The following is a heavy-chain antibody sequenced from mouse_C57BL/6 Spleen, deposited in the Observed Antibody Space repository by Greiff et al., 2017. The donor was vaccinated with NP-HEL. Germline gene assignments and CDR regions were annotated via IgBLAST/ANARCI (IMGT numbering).Heavy chain of an antibody. J-gene: IGHJ4*01. CDR1: GFTFSDYG. CDR3: ARHGGAYYSNYEAMDY. Sequence: EVKVVESGGGLVQPGGSLKLSCAASGFTFSDYGMAWVRQAPRKGPEWVAFISNLAYSIYYADTVTGRFTISRENAKNTLYLEMSSLRSEDTAMYYCARHGGAYYSNYEAMDYWGQGTSVTVSS. V-gene: IGHV5-15*01. D-gene: IGHD2-5*01. CDR2: ISNLAYSI.